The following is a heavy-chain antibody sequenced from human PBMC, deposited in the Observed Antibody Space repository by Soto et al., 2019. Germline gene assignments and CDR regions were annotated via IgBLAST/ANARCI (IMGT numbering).Heavy chain of an antibody. CDR1: GYSFTSYW. D-gene: IGHD2-2*01. V-gene: IGHV5-10-1*01. CDR2: IDPSDSYT. CDR3: ARRYCSSTSCPGNYYGMDV. Sequence: GESLKISCKGSGYSFTSYWIRWVRQMPGKGLEWMGKIDPSDSYTNYSPSFQGHVTISADKSISTAYLQWSSLKASDTAMYYCARRYCSSTSCPGNYYGMDVWGQGTTVTVSS. J-gene: IGHJ6*02.